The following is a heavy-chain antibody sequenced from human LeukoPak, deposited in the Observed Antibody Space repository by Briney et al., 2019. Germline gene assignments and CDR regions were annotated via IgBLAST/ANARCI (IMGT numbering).Heavy chain of an antibody. Sequence: SETLSLTCTVSGGSISSGSYYWSWIRQPAGKGLEWIGRIYTSGTTNYNPYLKSRVTISVDTSKNQFSLKLSSVTAADTAVYYCVRHDSSGYYFDYWGQGTLVTVSS. CDR2: IYTSGTT. CDR3: VRHDSSGYYFDY. D-gene: IGHD3-22*01. J-gene: IGHJ4*02. V-gene: IGHV4-61*02. CDR1: GGSISSGSYY.